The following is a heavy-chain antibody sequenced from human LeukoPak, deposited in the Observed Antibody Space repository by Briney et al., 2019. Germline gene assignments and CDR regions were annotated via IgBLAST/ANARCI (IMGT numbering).Heavy chain of an antibody. Sequence: PGGSLRLSCAASGFTFSDYDMNWVRQAPGKGLEWVSSISSSSSYIYYADSVKGRFAISRDNAKNSLYLQMYSLRAEDTAVYYCARGGSYFGISGYLFYCGEGTLVTVSS. CDR3: ARGGSYFGISGYLFY. V-gene: IGHV3-21*01. CDR1: GFTFSDYD. D-gene: IGHD3-22*01. J-gene: IGHJ4*02. CDR2: ISSSSSYI.